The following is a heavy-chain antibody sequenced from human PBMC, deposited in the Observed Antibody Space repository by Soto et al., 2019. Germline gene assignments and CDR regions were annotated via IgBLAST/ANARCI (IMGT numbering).Heavy chain of an antibody. D-gene: IGHD1-26*01. J-gene: IGHJ4*02. CDR1: GYSFTSLD. V-gene: IGHV1-8*01. CDR3: ARGVSAGVDY. CDR2: MQPSTGRT. Sequence: ASVEVSCKASGYSFTSLDINWVRQTAGQGLEWMGWMQPSTGRTGYAQKFQGRVTMTRDTSINTAYMELTTLTSDDTAFYYCARGVSAGVDYWGQGTLVTVSS.